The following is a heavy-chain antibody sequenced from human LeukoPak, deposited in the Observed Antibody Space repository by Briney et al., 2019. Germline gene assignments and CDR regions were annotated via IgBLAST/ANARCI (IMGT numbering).Heavy chain of an antibody. J-gene: IGHJ4*02. CDR1: RFTFSSYW. Sequence: QPGGSLRLSCAASRFTFSSYWMHWGRQAPGKGLVWVSRINSDGSNTGYADSVKGRFTISRDNAKNTLYLQMNSLSAEDTAVYYCARGAGSSWSGLIDYWGQGTLVTVSS. CDR2: INSDGSNT. V-gene: IGHV3-74*01. CDR3: ARGAGSSWSGLIDY. D-gene: IGHD6-13*01.